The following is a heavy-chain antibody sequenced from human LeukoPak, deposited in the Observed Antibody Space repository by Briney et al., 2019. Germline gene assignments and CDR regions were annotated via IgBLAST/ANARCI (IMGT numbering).Heavy chain of an antibody. CDR2: ISGSGVST. CDR1: AFTFSSYA. CDR3: ARGGGGQFFDS. V-gene: IGHV3-23*01. D-gene: IGHD3-16*01. J-gene: IGHJ4*02. Sequence: GGSLRLSCTASAFTFSSYAMSWVRQAPGKGLEWVSSISGSGVSTYYADSVKGRFTISRDNSKSTLYLQMNSLRAEDTAVYYCARGGGGQFFDSWGQGTLVTVTS.